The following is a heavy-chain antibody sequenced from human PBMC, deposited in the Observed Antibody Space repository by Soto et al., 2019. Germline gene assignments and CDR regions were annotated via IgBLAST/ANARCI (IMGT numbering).Heavy chain of an antibody. CDR3: ARHVHGSGSYLWFDP. V-gene: IGHV4-59*08. J-gene: IGHJ5*02. CDR1: GGSISSYY. CDR2: IYYSGST. Sequence: PAETLSLTCTVSGGSISSYYWSWIRQPPGKGLEWIGYIYYSGSTNYNPSLKSRVTISVDTSKNQFSLKLSSVTAADTAVYYCARHVHGSGSYLWFDPWGQGTLVTVSS. D-gene: IGHD3-10*01.